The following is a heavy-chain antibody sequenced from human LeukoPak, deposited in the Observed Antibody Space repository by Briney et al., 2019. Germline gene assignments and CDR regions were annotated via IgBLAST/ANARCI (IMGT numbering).Heavy chain of an antibody. D-gene: IGHD3-16*02. J-gene: IGHJ4*02. CDR3: ARALYDYVWGSYRYLDY. CDR2: ISSSGSTI. Sequence: GGSLRLSCAASGFTFSDYYMSWIRQAPVKVLEWVSYISSSGSTIYYADSVKGRFTISRDNAKNSLYLQMNSLRAEDTAVYYCARALYDYVWGSYRYLDYWGQGTLVTVSS. V-gene: IGHV3-11*01. CDR1: GFTFSDYY.